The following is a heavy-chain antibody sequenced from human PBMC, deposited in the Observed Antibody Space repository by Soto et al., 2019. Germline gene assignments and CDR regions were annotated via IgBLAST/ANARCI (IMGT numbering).Heavy chain of an antibody. CDR2: INAGNGNT. Sequence: ASVKVSCKASGYTFTGYAMHWVRQAPGQRLEWMGWINAGNGNTKYSQKFQGRVTITRDTSASTAYMERSSLRSEDTAVYDCARAVAVAADFDYWGQGTLVTVSS. CDR3: ARAVAVAADFDY. J-gene: IGHJ4*02. D-gene: IGHD6-19*01. V-gene: IGHV1-3*01. CDR1: GYTFTGYA.